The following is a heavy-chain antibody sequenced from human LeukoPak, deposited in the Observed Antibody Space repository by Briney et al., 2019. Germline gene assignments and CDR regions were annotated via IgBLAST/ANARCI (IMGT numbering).Heavy chain of an antibody. J-gene: IGHJ4*02. V-gene: IGHV4-34*01. CDR2: INHSGST. Sequence: ASETLSLTCAVYGGSFSGYYWSWIRQPPGKGLEWIGEINHSGSTNYNPSLKSRVTISVDTSKNQFSLKLSSVTAADTVVYYCARGGYSYGTFDYWGQGTLVTVSS. CDR3: ARGGYSYGTFDY. CDR1: GGSFSGYY. D-gene: IGHD5-18*01.